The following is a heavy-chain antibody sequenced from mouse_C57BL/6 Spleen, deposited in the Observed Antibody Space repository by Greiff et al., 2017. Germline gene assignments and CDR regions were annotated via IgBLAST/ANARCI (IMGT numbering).Heavy chain of an antibody. CDR1: GYAFSSSW. CDR2: IYPGDGDT. V-gene: IGHV1-82*01. Sequence: QVQLKESGPELVKPGASVKISCKASGYAFSSSWMNWVKQRPGKGLEWIGRIYPGDGDTNYNGKFKGKATLTADKSSSTAYMQLSSLTSEDSAVYFCAIYDYLYAMDYWGQGTSVTVSS. J-gene: IGHJ4*01. D-gene: IGHD2-4*01. CDR3: AIYDYLYAMDY.